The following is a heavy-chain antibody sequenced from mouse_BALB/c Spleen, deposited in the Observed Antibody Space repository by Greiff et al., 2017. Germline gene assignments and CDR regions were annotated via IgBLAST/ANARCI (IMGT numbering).Heavy chain of an antibody. Sequence: VQLQQPGAELVKPGAPVKLSCKASGYTFTSYWMNWVKQRPGRGLEWIGRIDPSDSETHYNQKFKDKATLTVDKSSSTAYIQLSSLTSEDSAVYYCARRGAMDYWGQGTSVTVSA. V-gene: IGHV1-69*02. CDR2: IDPSDSET. CDR1: GYTFTSYW. J-gene: IGHJ4*01. CDR3: ARRGAMDY.